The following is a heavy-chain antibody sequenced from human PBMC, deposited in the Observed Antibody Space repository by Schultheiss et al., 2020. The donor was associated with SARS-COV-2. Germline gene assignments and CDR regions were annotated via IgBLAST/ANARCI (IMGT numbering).Heavy chain of an antibody. CDR2: ISGSGGST. CDR1: GFTFSSYA. V-gene: IGHV3-23*01. D-gene: IGHD2-21*02. J-gene: IGHJ5*02. CDR3: ARVSRLAYCGGDCYSNWFDP. Sequence: GGSLRLSCAASGFTFSSYAMSWVRQAPGKGLEWVSAISGSGGSTYYADSVKGRFTISRDNSKNTLYLQMNSLRAEDTAVYYCARVSRLAYCGGDCYSNWFDPWGQGTLVTVSS.